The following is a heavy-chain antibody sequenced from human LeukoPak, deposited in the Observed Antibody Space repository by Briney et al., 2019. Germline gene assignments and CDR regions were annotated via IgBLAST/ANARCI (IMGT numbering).Heavy chain of an antibody. CDR1: GGSFSSYG. CDR3: AREGHTANNWFDP. V-gene: IGHV1-69*05. Sequence: ASVKVSCKASGGSFSSYGISWVRQAPGQGLEWRGGIIPMLGRSNYAQKFQGRVTISTDESTSTAYMEMSSLRSEDTAVYYCAREGHTANNWFDPWGQGTLVTVSS. J-gene: IGHJ5*02. D-gene: IGHD5-18*01. CDR2: IIPMLGRS.